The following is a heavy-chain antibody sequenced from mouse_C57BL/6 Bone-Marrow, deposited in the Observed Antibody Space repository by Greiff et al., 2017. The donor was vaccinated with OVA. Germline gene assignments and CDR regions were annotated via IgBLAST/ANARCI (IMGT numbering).Heavy chain of an antibody. CDR2: ISYSGST. CDR3: ARRRNAMDY. J-gene: IGHJ4*01. V-gene: IGHV3-8*01. Sequence: EVQGVESGPGLAKPSQTLSLPCSVTGYSITSDYWNWIRKFPGNKLEYMGYISYSGSTYYTPSLNSRISITRYTSKNQYYLQFNSVTTEDTATYYCARRRNAMDYWGQGTSVTVSS. CDR1: GYSITSDY.